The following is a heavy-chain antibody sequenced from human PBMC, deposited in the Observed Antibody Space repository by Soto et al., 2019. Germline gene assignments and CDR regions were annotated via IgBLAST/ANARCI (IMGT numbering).Heavy chain of an antibody. Sequence: ASVKVSCKAPGGTFSSYAISWVRQAPGQGLEWMGGIIPIFGTANYAQKFQGRVTITADESTSTAYMELSSLRSEDTAVYYCARLKGITGTTSGWGQGTLVTVSS. CDR1: GGTFSSYA. D-gene: IGHD1-7*01. CDR2: IIPIFGTA. V-gene: IGHV1-69*13. J-gene: IGHJ4*02. CDR3: ARLKGITGTTSG.